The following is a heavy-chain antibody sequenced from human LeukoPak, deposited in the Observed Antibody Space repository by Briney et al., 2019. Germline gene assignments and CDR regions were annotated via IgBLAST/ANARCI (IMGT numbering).Heavy chain of an antibody. CDR1: GGSISSSSYY. V-gene: IGHV4-39*07. J-gene: IGHJ4*02. CDR3: ARELGSGWYYFDY. D-gene: IGHD6-19*01. CDR2: INHSGST. Sequence: SETLSLPCTVSGGSISSSSYYWGWIRQPPGKGLEWIGEINHSGSTNYNPSLKSRVTISVDTSKNQFSLKLSSVTAADTAVYYCARELGSGWYYFDYWGQGTLVTVSS.